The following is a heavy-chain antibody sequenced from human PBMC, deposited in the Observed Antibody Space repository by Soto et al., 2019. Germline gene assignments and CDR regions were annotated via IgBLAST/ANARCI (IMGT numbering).Heavy chain of an antibody. CDR2: ISYDGTNE. J-gene: IGHJ6*02. D-gene: IGHD3-10*01. Sequence: LRLSCAASGFSFSSYTIHWVRQAPGEGLEWVTLISYDGTNEYYADSVKGRFTVSRDNSKSTLFLQMNSLRAEDTAVYYCARGEIRGVVYNGLDVWGQGTTVTVSS. CDR3: ARGEIRGVVYNGLDV. V-gene: IGHV3-30-3*01. CDR1: GFSFSSYT.